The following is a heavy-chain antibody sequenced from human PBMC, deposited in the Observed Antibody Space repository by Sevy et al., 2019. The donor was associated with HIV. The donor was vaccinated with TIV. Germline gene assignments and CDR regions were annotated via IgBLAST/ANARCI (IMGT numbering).Heavy chain of an antibody. V-gene: IGHV3-11*01. CDR3: ARGLGSSSDAFDI. CDR2: ISGSGATI. D-gene: IGHD2-15*01. Sequence: GGSLRLSCAASGFTFSDYYISWIRQGPEKGLEWISYISGSGATIFYADSMKGRFTISRDNAKNSLFLQINSLKAEDTAVYYCARGLGSSSDAFDIWGQGTMVTVSS. J-gene: IGHJ3*02. CDR1: GFTFSDYY.